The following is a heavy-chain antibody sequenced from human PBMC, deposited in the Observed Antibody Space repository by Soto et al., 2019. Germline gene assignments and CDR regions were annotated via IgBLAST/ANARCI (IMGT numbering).Heavy chain of an antibody. V-gene: IGHV3-64*01. CDR3: VRRVSGNYDY. Sequence: EVQLAESGGGMVQPGGSLRLSCVASGFTFSSYDMHWARQAPGKGLKYVSSISSNGGTTYYGNSVKGRFTISRDNSKNTLYLQMGSLRAEDMAVYYCVRRVSGNYDYWGQGTLVTVSS. J-gene: IGHJ4*02. CDR2: ISSNGGTT. CDR1: GFTFSSYD. D-gene: IGHD1-7*01.